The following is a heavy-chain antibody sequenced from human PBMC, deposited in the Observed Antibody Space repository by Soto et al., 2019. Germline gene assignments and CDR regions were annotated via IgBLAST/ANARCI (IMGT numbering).Heavy chain of an antibody. CDR2: IIPIFGTA. Sequence: SVKVSCKSSGGTFSSYAISWVRQAAGQGLEWMGGIIPIFGTANYAQKFQGRVTITADESTSTAYMELSSLRSEGTAVYYCARDRRWLQYSFGYWGQGTLVTVSS. V-gene: IGHV1-69*13. CDR3: ARDRRWLQYSFGY. D-gene: IGHD5-12*01. J-gene: IGHJ4*02. CDR1: GGTFSSYA.